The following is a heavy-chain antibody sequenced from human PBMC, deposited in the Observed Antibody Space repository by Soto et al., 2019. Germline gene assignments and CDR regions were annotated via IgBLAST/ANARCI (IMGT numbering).Heavy chain of an antibody. CDR2: IYPGDSDA. CDR1: GYKFRSYW. V-gene: IGHV5-51*01. Sequence: GESLEISCEASGYKFRSYWIGCVRQMPGKGPEWIGFIYPGDSDARYSPSFQGQVTISADKSINTVYLQWSSLKASDTAMYYCARQPDYNILTGYLYYFEYWGQGTLVTVSS. J-gene: IGHJ4*02. D-gene: IGHD3-9*01. CDR3: ARQPDYNILTGYLYYFEY.